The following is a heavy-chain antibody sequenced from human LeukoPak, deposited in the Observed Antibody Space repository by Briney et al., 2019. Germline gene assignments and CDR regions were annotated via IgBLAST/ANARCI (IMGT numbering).Heavy chain of an antibody. CDR3: ARIAVAGTDDY. J-gene: IGHJ4*02. D-gene: IGHD6-19*01. V-gene: IGHV3-48*03. Sequence: PGGSLRLSCAASGFTFSTYEMNWVRQAPGKGLEWVSYIPSSGSTIYYVDSVKGRFTISRDNAKNSLYLQMNSLRVEDTAVYYCARIAVAGTDDYWGQGTLVTVSS. CDR1: GFTFSTYE. CDR2: IPSSGSTI.